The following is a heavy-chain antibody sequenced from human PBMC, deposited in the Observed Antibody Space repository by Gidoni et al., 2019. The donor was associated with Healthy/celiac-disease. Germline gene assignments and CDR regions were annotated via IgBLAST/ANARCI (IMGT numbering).Heavy chain of an antibody. V-gene: IGHV3-23*01. Sequence: VQLLEPAGGLVQPVGSLSLSCPASGFPFTSYAMSWVRQAPGKGLEWVSAISGSGGSTYYADSVKGRFTISRDNSKNTLYLQMNSLRAEDTAVYYCAKAILGPTMYDFWSHWGQGTLVTVSS. CDR1: GFPFTSYA. D-gene: IGHD3-3*01. J-gene: IGHJ4*02. CDR2: ISGSGGST. CDR3: AKAILGPTMYDFWSH.